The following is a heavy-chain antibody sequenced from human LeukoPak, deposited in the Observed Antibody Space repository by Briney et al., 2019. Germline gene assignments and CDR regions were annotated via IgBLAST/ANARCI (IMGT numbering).Heavy chain of an antibody. CDR3: ARGAYYYGSGLPFDP. CDR2: ISAYNGNT. J-gene: IGHJ5*02. V-gene: IGHV1-18*01. D-gene: IGHD3-10*01. Sequence: ASVKVSCKASGYTFTSYGISWVRRAPGQGLEWMGWISAYNGNTNYAQKLQGRVTITADKSTSTAYMELSSLRSEDTAVYYCARGAYYYGSGLPFDPWGQGTLVTVSS. CDR1: GYTFTSYG.